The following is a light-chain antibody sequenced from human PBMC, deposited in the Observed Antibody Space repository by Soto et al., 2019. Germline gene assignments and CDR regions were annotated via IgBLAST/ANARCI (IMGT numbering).Light chain of an antibody. CDR3: QQYDNLLFT. Sequence: DIQMTQSPSSLSASVGDRVTITCRASQAIITYLNWYQQKPGKAPKLLIYDASNLETGVPSRFSRSGSGTDFTFTISSLQPEDVATYYCQQYDNLLFTFGPGTKVDIK. J-gene: IGKJ3*01. CDR1: QAIITY. V-gene: IGKV1-33*01. CDR2: DAS.